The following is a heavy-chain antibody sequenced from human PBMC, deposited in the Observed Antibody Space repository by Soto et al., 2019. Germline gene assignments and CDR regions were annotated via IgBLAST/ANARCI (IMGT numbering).Heavy chain of an antibody. D-gene: IGHD2-2*01. CDR2: IYYSGSP. CDR3: ARVPDY. J-gene: IGHJ4*02. Sequence: SETLSLTCTVSGASISSYYWSWIRQPPGKGLEWIGYIYYSGSPDYNPSLKTRVTISVDTSKNQFSLKMSSVTAADTAVYYCARVPDYWGQGILVTVSS. V-gene: IGHV4-59*12. CDR1: GASISSYY.